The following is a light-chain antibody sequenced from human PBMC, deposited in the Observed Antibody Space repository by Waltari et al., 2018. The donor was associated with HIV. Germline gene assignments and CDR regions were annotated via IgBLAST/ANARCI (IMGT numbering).Light chain of an antibody. CDR1: QSISSY. V-gene: IGKV1-39*01. J-gene: IGKJ2*03. CDR2: AAS. CDR3: QQSYSNVMYS. Sequence: DIQMTQSSPSLSSSVGDRVTITCRASQSISSYLNWYQQKPGKAPKLLIYAASSLQSGVPSRFSGNGSGTDFTLTISSLQPEDFATYYCQQSYSNVMYSFGQGTKLEIK.